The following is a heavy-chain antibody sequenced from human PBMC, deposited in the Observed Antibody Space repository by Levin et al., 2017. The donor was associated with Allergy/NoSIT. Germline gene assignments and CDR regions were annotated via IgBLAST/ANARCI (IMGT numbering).Heavy chain of an antibody. CDR2: INHSGTT. CDR3: AGAFASAGTDSIYFYYYGVDV. CDR1: GGSFSSSY. J-gene: IGHJ6*02. V-gene: IGHV4-34*01. D-gene: IGHD6-19*01. Sequence: SETLSLTCGVYGGSFSSSYWSWIRQPPGKGLEWIGEINHSGTTKYNPSLKSRVTISVDMSENQISLRLSSVTAADTSVYYCAGAFASAGTDSIYFYYYGVDVWGQGTTVIVSS.